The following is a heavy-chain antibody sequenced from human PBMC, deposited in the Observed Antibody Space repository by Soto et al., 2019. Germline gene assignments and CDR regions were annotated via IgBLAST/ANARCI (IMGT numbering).Heavy chain of an antibody. J-gene: IGHJ4*02. V-gene: IGHV3-23*01. CDR3: AKGSIEYSASVDK. D-gene: IGHD5-12*01. CDR1: GFSFSSYA. CDR2: ISARGGSS. Sequence: VQLLESGGGLVQPGGSLRLSCAASGFSFSSYAMVWVRQAPGKGLEWVSVISARGGSSYFADSVKGRVTISRDNSKNVLSLEMNSLRAEDTAIYFCAKGSIEYSASVDKWGQGTPVLVSS.